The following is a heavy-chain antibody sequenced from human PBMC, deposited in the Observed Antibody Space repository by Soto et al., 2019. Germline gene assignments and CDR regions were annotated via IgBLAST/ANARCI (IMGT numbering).Heavy chain of an antibody. CDR2: ISAYNGNT. CDR1: GYTFTSYG. V-gene: IGHV1-18*01. D-gene: IGHD3-3*01. J-gene: IGHJ6*03. CDR3: ASFVGFLEWPYYMDG. Sequence: ASVKVSCKASGYTFTSYGISWVRQAPGQGLEWMGWISAYNGNTNYAQKLQGRVTMTTDTSTSTAYLELRSLRSDDTAVYYCASFVGFLEWPYYMDGWGKGTKVTVSS.